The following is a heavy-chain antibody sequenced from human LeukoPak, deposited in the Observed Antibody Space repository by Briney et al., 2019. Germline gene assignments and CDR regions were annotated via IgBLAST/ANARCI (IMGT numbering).Heavy chain of an antibody. J-gene: IGHJ6*03. CDR2: INHSGST. V-gene: IGHV4-34*01. Sequence: SETLSLTCAVYGGSFSGYYWSWIRQPPGKGLEWIGEINHSGSTNYNPSLKSRVTISVDTSKNQFSLKLSSVTAADTAVYYCARVGHYGYSYYYYYYYMDVWGKGTTVTVSS. CDR3: ARVGHYGYSYYYYYYYMDV. CDR1: GGSFSGYY. D-gene: IGHD5-18*01.